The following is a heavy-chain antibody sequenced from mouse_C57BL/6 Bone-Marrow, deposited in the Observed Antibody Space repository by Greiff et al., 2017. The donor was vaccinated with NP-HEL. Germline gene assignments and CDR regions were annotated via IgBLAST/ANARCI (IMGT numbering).Heavy chain of an antibody. J-gene: IGHJ4*01. CDR1: GYTFTSYG. D-gene: IGHD6-2*01. V-gene: IGHV1-81*01. Sequence: QVHVKQSGAELARPGASVKLSCKASGYTFTSYGISWVKQRTGQGLEWIGEIYPRSGHTYYNEKFKGKATLTADKSSSTAYMELRSLTSEDSAVYFCARGAVSTGYYAMDYWGQGTSVTVSS. CDR2: IYPRSGHT. CDR3: ARGAVSTGYYAMDY.